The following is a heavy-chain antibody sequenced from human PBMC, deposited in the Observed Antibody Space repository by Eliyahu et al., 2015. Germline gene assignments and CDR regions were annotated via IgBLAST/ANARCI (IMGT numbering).Heavy chain of an antibody. V-gene: IGHV1-69*04. CDR2: IIPILGIA. CDR1: GGXFSXYA. Sequence: QVQLVQSGAEVKKPGSSVKVSCKASGGXFSXYAISWVRQAPGQGLEWMGRIIPILGIANYAQKFQGRVTITADKSTSTAYMELSSLRSEDTAVYYCARDPEYYYDSSGYSWFDPWGQGTLVTVSS. J-gene: IGHJ5*02. CDR3: ARDPEYYYDSSGYSWFDP. D-gene: IGHD3-22*01.